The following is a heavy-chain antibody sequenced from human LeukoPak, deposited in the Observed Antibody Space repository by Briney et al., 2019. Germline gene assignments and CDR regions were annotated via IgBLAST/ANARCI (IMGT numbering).Heavy chain of an antibody. J-gene: IGHJ6*02. Sequence: MPSETLSLTCAVYGGSFSGYYWSWIRQPPGKGLEWIGYIYYSGSTYYNPSLKSRVTISVDTSKNQFSLRLNSVTAADTAVYCARRPLGGMDVWGQGTTVTVSS. CDR2: IYYSGST. CDR1: GGSFSGYY. CDR3: ARRPLGGMDV. V-gene: IGHV4-34*01. D-gene: IGHD7-27*01.